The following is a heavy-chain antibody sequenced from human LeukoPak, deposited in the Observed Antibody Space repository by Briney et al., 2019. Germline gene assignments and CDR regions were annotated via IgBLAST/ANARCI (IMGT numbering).Heavy chain of an antibody. J-gene: IGHJ4*02. Sequence: PGGSLRLSCAASGFTFSSYGMHWVRQAPGKGLEWVAVIWYDGSNKYYADSVKGRFTISRDNSKNTLYLQMNSLRAEDTAVYYCAKSPSQATVTTVYRYWGQGTLVTVSS. CDR2: IWYDGSNK. D-gene: IGHD4-11*01. CDR3: AKSPSQATVTTVYRY. CDR1: GFTFSSYG. V-gene: IGHV3-33*06.